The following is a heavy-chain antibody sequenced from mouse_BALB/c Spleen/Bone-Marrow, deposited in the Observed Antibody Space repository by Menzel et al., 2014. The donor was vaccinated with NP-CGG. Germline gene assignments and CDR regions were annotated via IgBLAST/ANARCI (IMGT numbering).Heavy chain of an antibody. D-gene: IGHD1-2*01. CDR1: GYTFTSYW. J-gene: IGHJ2*01. V-gene: IGHV1-7*01. Sequence: VQLVESGAELAKPGASLKMSCKASGYTFTSYWMHWVKQRPGQGLEWIGYINPNTGYTEYNQKFKDKATLTADKSSSTAYMQLSSLTSEDSAVYYCARAPLLRLRNYFDYWGQGTTLTVSS. CDR2: INPNTGYT. CDR3: ARAPLLRLRNYFDY.